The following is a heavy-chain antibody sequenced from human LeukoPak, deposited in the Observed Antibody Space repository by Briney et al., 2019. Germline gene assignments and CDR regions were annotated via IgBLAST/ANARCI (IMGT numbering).Heavy chain of an antibody. CDR1: GGSISSYY. V-gene: IGHV4-59*01. CDR2: IYYSGST. D-gene: IGHD3-22*01. J-gene: IGHJ4*02. Sequence: SETLSLTCTVSGGSISSYYWSWIRQPPGKGLEWIGYIYYSGSTNYNPSLKSRVTISVDTSKNQFSLKLSSVTAADTAVYYCARESPRKGYYYDSSGYYFDYWGQGTLVTVSS. CDR3: ARESPRKGYYYDSSGYYFDY.